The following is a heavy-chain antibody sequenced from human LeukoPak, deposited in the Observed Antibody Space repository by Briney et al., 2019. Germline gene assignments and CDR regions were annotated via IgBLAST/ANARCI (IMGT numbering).Heavy chain of an antibody. Sequence: GATVNVSCKASGYTFVGYHMHWMRQAPGQGLDWMGRINPNSGGTNYAQKFQGRVTMTRDTSISTAYMELSRLRSDDTAVYYCARDLHDSSGYLPGHWGQGTLVTVSS. V-gene: IGHV1-2*06. J-gene: IGHJ4*02. CDR2: INPNSGGT. CDR3: ARDLHDSSGYLPGH. D-gene: IGHD3-22*01. CDR1: GYTFVGYH.